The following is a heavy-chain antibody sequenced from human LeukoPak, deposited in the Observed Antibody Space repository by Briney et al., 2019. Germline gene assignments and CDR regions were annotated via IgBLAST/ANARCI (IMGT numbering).Heavy chain of an antibody. CDR1: GFDVSDNY. V-gene: IGHV3-66*01. Sequence: PGGSLRLSCAASGFDVSDNYMSWVRQAPGKGLGWVSVIYSGGSTYYADAVKGRFTISRDNSKNTIYLQMNSLRVEDTAVYYCARAYSGSWYGDYWGQGTLVTVSS. CDR3: ARAYSGSWYGDY. J-gene: IGHJ4*02. CDR2: IYSGGST. D-gene: IGHD6-13*01.